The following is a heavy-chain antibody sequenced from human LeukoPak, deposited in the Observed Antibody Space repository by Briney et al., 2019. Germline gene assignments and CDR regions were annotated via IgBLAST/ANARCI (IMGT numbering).Heavy chain of an antibody. CDR3: ASRYYYDSSGYYWDAFDI. J-gene: IGHJ3*02. D-gene: IGHD3-22*01. V-gene: IGHV1-18*01. CDR1: GYTFTSYG. CDR2: ISAYNGNT. Sequence: ASVKVSCKASGYTFTSYGISWVRQAPGQGLEWMGWISAYNGNTNYAQKLQVRVTMTTDTSTSTAYMELRSLRSDDTAVYYCASRYYYDSSGYYWDAFDIWGQGTMVTVSS.